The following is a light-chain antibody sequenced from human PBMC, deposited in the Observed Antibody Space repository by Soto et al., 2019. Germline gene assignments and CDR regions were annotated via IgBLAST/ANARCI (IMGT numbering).Light chain of an antibody. J-gene: IGLJ2*01. CDR2: SST. Sequence: QPVLTQPPSASGTPGQRVTISCSGSSSNIGGNTVNWYQQLPGTAPKLLIFSSTQRPSGVPDRFSGSKSGTSASLAISGLQSEDEADYYCAAWDDSLNGVVFGGGTKLTVL. CDR3: AAWDDSLNGVV. CDR1: SSNIGGNT. V-gene: IGLV1-44*01.